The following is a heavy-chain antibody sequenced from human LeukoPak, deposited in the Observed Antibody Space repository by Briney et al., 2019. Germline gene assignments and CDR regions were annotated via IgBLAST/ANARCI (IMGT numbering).Heavy chain of an antibody. J-gene: IGHJ4*02. Sequence: GGSLRLSCAASGFTFRNHGTSWVRQAPGKGLEWVSGIIGTGDSTFYADPVKGRFIISRDNSRNTLYLHMNSLRVDDTAVYYCASLYNDYGDYWGQGALVTVSS. D-gene: IGHD5-24*01. CDR1: GFTFRNHG. V-gene: IGHV3-23*01. CDR2: IIGTGDST. CDR3: ASLYNDYGDY.